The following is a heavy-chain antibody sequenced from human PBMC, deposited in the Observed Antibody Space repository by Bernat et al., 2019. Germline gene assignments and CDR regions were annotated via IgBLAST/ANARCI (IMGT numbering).Heavy chain of an antibody. CDR2: IYYSGST. CDR3: ARRPRMGATDYYFDY. Sequence: QLQLQESGPGLVKPSETLSLTCTVSGGSISSSSYYWGWIRQPPGKGLEWIGYIYYSGSTNYNPSLKSRVTISVDTSKNQFSLKLSSVTAADTAVYYCARRPRMGATDYYFDYWGQGTLVTVSS. CDR1: GGSISSSSYY. V-gene: IGHV4-61*05. J-gene: IGHJ4*02. D-gene: IGHD1-26*01.